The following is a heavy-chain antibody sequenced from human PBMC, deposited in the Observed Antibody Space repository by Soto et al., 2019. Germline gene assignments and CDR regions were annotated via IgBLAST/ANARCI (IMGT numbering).Heavy chain of an antibody. CDR1: GYTFTNFG. D-gene: IGHD3-16*01. CDR3: ARGGTPIDH. CDR2: ISAYNGNT. J-gene: IGHJ4*02. V-gene: IGHV1-18*01. Sequence: QVQLVQSGAEVKKPGASVKVSCKTSGYTFTNFGLSWVRQAPGQGLEWMGWISAYNGNTNYAQNFQGRVTMTTDTATSTAYMALRSLRSDDTAGYYCARGGTPIDHWGQGTLVTVSS.